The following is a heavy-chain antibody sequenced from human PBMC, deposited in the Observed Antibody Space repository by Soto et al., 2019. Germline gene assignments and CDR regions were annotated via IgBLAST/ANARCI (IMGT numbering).Heavy chain of an antibody. CDR3: ASFAGGSGSYFDY. J-gene: IGHJ4*02. CDR2: ISYDGSNK. D-gene: IGHD3-10*01. CDR1: GFTFSSYA. V-gene: IGHV3-30-3*01. Sequence: GGSLRLSCAASGFTFSSYAMHWVRQAPGKGPEWVAVISYDGSNKYYADSVKGRFTISRDNSKNTLYLQMNSLRAEDTAVYYCASFAGGSGSYFDYWGQGTLVTVSS.